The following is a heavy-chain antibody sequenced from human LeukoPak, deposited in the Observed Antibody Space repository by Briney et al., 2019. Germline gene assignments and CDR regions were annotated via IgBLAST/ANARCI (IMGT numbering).Heavy chain of an antibody. Sequence: ASVEVSFKASGYTFTGYYMHWVRQAPGQGLEWMGWINPNSGGTNYAQKFQGRVTMTRDTSISTAYMELSKLRSDDTAVYYCAREGSAPQVGATTILWFDPWGQGTLVTVSS. CDR2: INPNSGGT. D-gene: IGHD1-26*01. J-gene: IGHJ5*02. CDR1: GYTFTGYY. CDR3: AREGSAPQVGATTILWFDP. V-gene: IGHV1-2*02.